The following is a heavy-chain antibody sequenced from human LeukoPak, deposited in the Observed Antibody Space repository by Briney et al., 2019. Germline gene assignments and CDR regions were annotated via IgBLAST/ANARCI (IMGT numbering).Heavy chain of an antibody. J-gene: IGHJ4*02. CDR3: ARITEYYYDSSGYYPRYYFDH. Sequence: PSETLSLTCAVYGGSFSGYYWSWIRQPPGKGLERIGEINHSGSTNYNPSLKSRVTISVDTSKNQFSLKLSSVTAADTAVYYCARITEYYYDSSGYYPRYYFDHWGQGTLVTVSS. CDR1: GGSFSGYY. CDR2: INHSGST. D-gene: IGHD3-22*01. V-gene: IGHV4-34*01.